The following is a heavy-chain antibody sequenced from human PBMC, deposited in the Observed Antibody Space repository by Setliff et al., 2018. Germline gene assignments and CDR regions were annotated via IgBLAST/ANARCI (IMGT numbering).Heavy chain of an antibody. CDR3: ARSPAVLGIVYLDP. V-gene: IGHV1-69*05. J-gene: IGHJ5*02. CDR2: IIPMFGTP. D-gene: IGHD2-15*01. Sequence: SVKVSCKASGYTFTNYYINWVRQAPGQGLEWMGGIIPMFGTPAYAQKFQDRVTITTDESTSTAYMELDSLRSEDTAVYYCARSPAVLGIVYLDPWGQGTLVTVSS. CDR1: GYTFTNYY.